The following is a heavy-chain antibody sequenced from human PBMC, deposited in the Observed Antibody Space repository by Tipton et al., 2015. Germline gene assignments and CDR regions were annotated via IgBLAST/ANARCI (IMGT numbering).Heavy chain of an antibody. CDR2: IYPGDSHT. V-gene: IGHV5-51*01. D-gene: IGHD3-22*01. CDR3: ARHVSFYYDTHGSDALDI. Sequence: QLVQSGGEVKKPGESLKISCKASGYSFTTYWIAWVRQMPGKGPEWMGIIYPGDSHTRYNPSFQGQVTISADKSISTAYLHWSSLKASDTAMYYCARHVSFYYDTHGSDALDIWAQGTMVTVSS. J-gene: IGHJ3*02. CDR1: GYSFTTYW.